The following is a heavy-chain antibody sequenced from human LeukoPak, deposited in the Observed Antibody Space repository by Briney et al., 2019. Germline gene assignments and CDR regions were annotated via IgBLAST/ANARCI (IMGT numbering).Heavy chain of an antibody. J-gene: IGHJ4*02. Sequence: SETLSLTCTVSGFSITSGFYWGWIRQSPGKGLEWIGTVYHSGSTYYNPSLKSRVTISGDTSKNQFSLKLSSVTAADTAVYYCARESRDDNNNYRPLDYWGQGTLVTVSS. D-gene: IGHD4-11*01. CDR2: VYHSGST. CDR1: GFSITSGFY. CDR3: ARESRDDNNNYRPLDY. V-gene: IGHV4-38-2*02.